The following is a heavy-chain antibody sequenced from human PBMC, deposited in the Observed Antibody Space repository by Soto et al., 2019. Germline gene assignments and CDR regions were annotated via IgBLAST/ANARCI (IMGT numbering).Heavy chain of an antibody. J-gene: IGHJ4*02. Sequence: SQTLSLTCSISVDSVSGNSAAWNWIRQSPSRGLEWLGRTYYRSKWYNDYAVSVKSRITVTPDTAKNQFSLHLNSVTPEDTAVYDCAREFPYYESSDSYVDYWGQGALVTVSS. CDR1: VDSVSGNSAA. V-gene: IGHV6-1*01. CDR3: AREFPYYESSDSYVDY. D-gene: IGHD3-16*01. CDR2: TYYRSKWYN.